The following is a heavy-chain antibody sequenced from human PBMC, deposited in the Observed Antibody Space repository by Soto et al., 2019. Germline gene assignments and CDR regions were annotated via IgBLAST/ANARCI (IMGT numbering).Heavy chain of an antibody. D-gene: IGHD3-3*01. CDR1: GYTFTSYG. J-gene: IGHJ3*02. CDR2: ISAYNGNT. Sequence: SVKVSCKASGYTFTSYGISWVRQAPGQGLEWMGWISAYNGNTNYAQKLQGRVTMTTDTSTSTAYMELRSLRSDDTAVYYCARVFMAYDFWSRYYSGRDASDIWG. V-gene: IGHV1-18*04. CDR3: ARVFMAYDFWSRYYSGRDASDI.